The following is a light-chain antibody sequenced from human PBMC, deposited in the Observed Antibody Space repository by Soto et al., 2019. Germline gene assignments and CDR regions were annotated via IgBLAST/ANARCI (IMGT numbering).Light chain of an antibody. CDR2: RND. CDR1: FFNIGGNY. V-gene: IGLV1-47*01. J-gene: IGLJ2*01. CDR3: AAWDESLRGGV. Sequence: QSVLTQPPSVSGTPGQRVTISCSGSFFNIGGNYVYWYQQLPGTAPKALIYRNDQRPSGVPDRFSASKSGTSASLAISGLRSEDEDDYFCAAWDESLRGGVFGGGTKLTVL.